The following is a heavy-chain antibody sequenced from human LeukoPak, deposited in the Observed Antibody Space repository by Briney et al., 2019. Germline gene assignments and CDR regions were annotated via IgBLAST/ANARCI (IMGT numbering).Heavy chain of an antibody. D-gene: IGHD1-26*01. CDR1: GFTFSTHA. V-gene: IGHV3-23*01. J-gene: IGHJ4*02. CDR3: ASERGRRRDSRWFDY. Sequence: PGGSLRLSCAASGFTFSTHAMSWARQAPGKGLECLSCVSGSGGSKWYADYVKGRFTISRDNSKNTLDVQMIDLRAEDTAVYYCASERGRRRDSRWFDYWGQGTLVTVSS. CDR2: VSGSGGSK.